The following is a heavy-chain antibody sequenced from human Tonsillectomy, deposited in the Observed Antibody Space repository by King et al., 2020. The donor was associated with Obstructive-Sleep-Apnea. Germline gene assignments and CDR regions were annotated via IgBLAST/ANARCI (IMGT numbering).Heavy chain of an antibody. CDR3: AREGTRPPKYNWFDP. J-gene: IGHJ5*02. V-gene: IGHV1-69*10. CDR2: IIPILGIA. CDR1: GGTFSSYA. Sequence: VQLVQSGAEVKKPGSSVKVSCKASGGTFSSYAISWVRQAPGQGPEWMGGIIPILGIANYAQKFQGRVTITADKSTSTAYMELSSLRSEDTAVYYCAREGTRPPKYNWFDPWGQGTLVTVSS.